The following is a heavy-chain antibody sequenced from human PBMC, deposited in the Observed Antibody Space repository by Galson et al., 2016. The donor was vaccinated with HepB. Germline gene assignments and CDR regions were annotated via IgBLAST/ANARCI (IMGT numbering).Heavy chain of an antibody. CDR3: ARGGYNSSSDWVENNFFHP. CDR2: TYYRSKWYN. J-gene: IGHJ5*02. V-gene: IGHV6-1*01. Sequence: CAISGDSVSSNSATWNWIRQSPSRGLEWLGRTYYRSKWYNDYAVSVKSRITINPDTSKNQFSLQLKSVTPEDTAVYFCARGGYNSSSDWVENNFFHPWGQGTLVTVSS. CDR1: GDSVSSNSAT. D-gene: IGHD6-6*01.